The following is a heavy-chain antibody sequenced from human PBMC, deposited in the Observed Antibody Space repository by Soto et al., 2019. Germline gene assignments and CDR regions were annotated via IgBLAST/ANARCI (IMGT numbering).Heavy chain of an antibody. CDR2: INHSGST. J-gene: IGHJ6*03. Sequence: SETLSLTCAVYGGSFSGYYWIWIRQPPGKGLEWIGEINHSGSTNYNPSLKSRVTISVDTSKNQFSLKLSSVTAADTAVYYCAREYSGYDYYYYYMDVWGKGTTVTVSS. CDR3: AREYSGYDYYYYYMDV. D-gene: IGHD5-12*01. V-gene: IGHV4-34*01. CDR1: GGSFSGYY.